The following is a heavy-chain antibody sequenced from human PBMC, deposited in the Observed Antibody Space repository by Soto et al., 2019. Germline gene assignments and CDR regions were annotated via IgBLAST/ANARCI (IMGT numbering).Heavy chain of an antibody. V-gene: IGHV4-34*01. Sequence: QVQLQQWGAGLLKPSETLSLTCAVYGGSFSGYQWTWIRQTPGKGLEWIGEINDSGNINYKPSLKSGVTDFLDTPKKKISHKLSSVTAADTAVYYCARGLILSFGELSRRGGYYYYMDVWGEGTTVIVSS. CDR1: GGSFSGYQ. CDR3: ARGLILSFGELSRRGGYYYYMDV. D-gene: IGHD3-10*01. CDR2: INDSGNI. J-gene: IGHJ6*03.